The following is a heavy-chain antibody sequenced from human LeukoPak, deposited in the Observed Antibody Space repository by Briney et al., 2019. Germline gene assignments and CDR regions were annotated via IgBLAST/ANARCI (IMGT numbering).Heavy chain of an antibody. D-gene: IGHD2-21*01. CDR1: EFTYG. V-gene: IGHV3-23*01. J-gene: IGHJ4*02. CDR2: ISSSGSNT. CDR3: AKDGRFCGGNPCYKFFAW. Sequence: GGSLRLSCAASEFTYGMNWVRQAPGKGLECVSAISSSGSNTYYADSVKGRFTISRDNSKNTLYLQMNSLRAEDTAVYYCAKDGRFCGGNPCYKFFAWGGRGALVTVSS.